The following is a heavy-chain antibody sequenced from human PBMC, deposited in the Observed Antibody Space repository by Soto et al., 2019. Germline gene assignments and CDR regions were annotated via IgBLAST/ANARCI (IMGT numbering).Heavy chain of an antibody. CDR2: ISYDGSNH. V-gene: IGHV3-30*04. CDR3: ARGRVFAGFLGHVDF. J-gene: IGHJ4*02. D-gene: IGHD2-8*01. Sequence: QVQLVESGGGVVQPGTSLRLSCAASGFIFTNYAMHWVRQAPGKGLEGVAIISYDGSNHFYGYSVKGRITISRDNSKNAAYLQRNSLRAEDTAVYYCARGRVFAGFLGHVDFWGQGILVTVSS. CDR1: GFIFTNYA.